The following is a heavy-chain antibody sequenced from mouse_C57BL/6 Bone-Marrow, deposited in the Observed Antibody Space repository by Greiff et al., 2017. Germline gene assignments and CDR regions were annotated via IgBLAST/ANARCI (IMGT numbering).Heavy chain of an antibody. D-gene: IGHD1-1*01. CDR2: IYPGSGST. J-gene: IGHJ2*01. Sequence: QVQLQQPGAELVKPGASVKMSCKASGYTFTSYWITWVKQRPGQGLEWIGDIYPGSGSTNYNEKFKSKATLTVDTSSSTAYMQLSSLTSEDSAVYYGAREDLCGSSWYYFDYWGQGTTLTVSS. CDR1: GYTFTSYW. V-gene: IGHV1-55*01. CDR3: AREDLCGSSWYYFDY.